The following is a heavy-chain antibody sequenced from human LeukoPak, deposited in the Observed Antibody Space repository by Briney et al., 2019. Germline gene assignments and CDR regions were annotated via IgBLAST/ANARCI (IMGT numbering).Heavy chain of an antibody. Sequence: SETLSLTCAVYGGSFSGYYWSWIRQPPGEGVEWIGEINHSGSTNYNPSLKSRVTISVDTSKNQFSLKLSSVTAADTAVYYCARGSTSYLIRRYCYGMDVWGQGTTVTVSS. J-gene: IGHJ6*02. CDR2: INHSGST. CDR1: GGSFSGYY. CDR3: ARGSTSYLIRRYCYGMDV. D-gene: IGHD2-2*01. V-gene: IGHV4-34*01.